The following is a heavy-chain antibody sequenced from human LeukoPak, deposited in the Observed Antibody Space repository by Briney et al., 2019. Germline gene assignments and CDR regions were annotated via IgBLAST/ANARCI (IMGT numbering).Heavy chain of an antibody. CDR3: ARNNLHYYYMDV. CDR1: GYTFTGYY. Sequence: GASVKVSCKASGYTFTGYYMHWVRQAPGQGLEWMGWMNPNSGNTGYAQKFQGRVTMTRNTSISTAYMELSSLRSEDTAVYYCARNNLHYYYMDVWGKGTTVTVSS. J-gene: IGHJ6*03. CDR2: MNPNSGNT. V-gene: IGHV1-8*02.